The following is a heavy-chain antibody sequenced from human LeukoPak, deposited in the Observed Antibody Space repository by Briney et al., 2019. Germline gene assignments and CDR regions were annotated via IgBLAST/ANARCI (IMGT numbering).Heavy chain of an antibody. CDR3: ARQEDYYYGMDV. CDR2: IYYSGST. V-gene: IGHV4-39*01. Sequence: GSLRLSCAASGFTFSSYSMNWIRQPPGKGLEWIGSIYYSGSTYYNPSLKSRVTISVDTSKNQFSLKLSSVTAADTAVYYCARQEDYYYGMDVWGQGTTVTVSS. CDR1: GFTFSSYS. J-gene: IGHJ6*02.